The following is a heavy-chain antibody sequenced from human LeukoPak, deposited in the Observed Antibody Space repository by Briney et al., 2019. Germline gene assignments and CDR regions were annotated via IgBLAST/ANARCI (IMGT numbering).Heavy chain of an antibody. CDR2: INPNSGGT. D-gene: IGHD6-13*01. CDR1: GYTFTGYY. CDR3: ARDRTRQLVRWGSSLDY. J-gene: IGHJ4*02. Sequence: ASVKVSCKASGYTFTGYYMHWVRQAPGQGREGMGRINPNSGGTNYAQKFQGRVTMTRDTSISTAYMELSRLRSDDTAVYYCARDRTRQLVRWGSSLDYWGQGTLVTVSA. V-gene: IGHV1-2*06.